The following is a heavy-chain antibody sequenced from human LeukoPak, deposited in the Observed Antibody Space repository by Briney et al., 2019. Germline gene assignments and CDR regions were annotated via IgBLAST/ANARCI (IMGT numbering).Heavy chain of an antibody. D-gene: IGHD3-16*01. CDR1: GGSISSIDY. J-gene: IGHJ3*02. CDR3: ARAPGGGYKDDALGI. CDR2: IYHSVST. V-gene: IGHV4-4*02. Sequence: PSETLSLTCAVSGGSISSIDYWTWVRQPPGKGLEWIGEIYHSVSTNYNPSLKSRVTISVDKSKNQFSLKVNSVTAADTAVYYCARAPGGGYKDDALGIWGQGKMVTVSS.